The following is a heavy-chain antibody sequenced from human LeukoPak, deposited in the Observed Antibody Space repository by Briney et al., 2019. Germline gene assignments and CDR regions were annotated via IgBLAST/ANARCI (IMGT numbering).Heavy chain of an antibody. D-gene: IGHD3-3*01. J-gene: IGHJ4*02. CDR1: GYTFTSYD. CDR2: MNPNSGNT. V-gene: IGHV1-8*01. Sequence: ASVKVSCKASGYTFTSYDINWVRHAPGQGLEWMGWMNPNSGNTGYGRKFQGRVTMARNTSISKAYMELSSLRSEDTAVYYCATRITIFGVRDKGSFDYWGQGTLVTVSS. CDR3: ATRITIFGVRDKGSFDY.